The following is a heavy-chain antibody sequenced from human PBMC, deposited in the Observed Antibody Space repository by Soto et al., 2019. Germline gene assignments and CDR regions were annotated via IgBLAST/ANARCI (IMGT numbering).Heavy chain of an antibody. V-gene: IGHV3-23*01. Sequence: GGSLRLSCAASGFTFSSYAMSWVRQAPGKGLEWVSAISGSGGSTYYADSGKGRFTISRDNSKNTLYLQMNSLRAEDTAVYYCAKDNGDYVPLYYYGMDVWGQGTTVTVSS. D-gene: IGHD4-17*01. J-gene: IGHJ6*02. CDR2: ISGSGGST. CDR3: AKDNGDYVPLYYYGMDV. CDR1: GFTFSSYA.